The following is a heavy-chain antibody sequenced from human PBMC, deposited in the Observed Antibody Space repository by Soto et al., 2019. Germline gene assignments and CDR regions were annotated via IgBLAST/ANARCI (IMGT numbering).Heavy chain of an antibody. CDR1: GGSISSSRYY. D-gene: IGHD6-13*01. CDR3: ARHFGQQLVQVDY. CDR2: IYYSGST. Sequence: SETLSLTCTVSGGSISSSRYYWGWIRQPPGKGLEWIGSIYYSGSTYYNPSLKSRVTISVDTSKNQFSLKLSSVTAADTAVYYCARHFGQQLVQVDYWGQGTLVTVSS. V-gene: IGHV4-39*01. J-gene: IGHJ4*02.